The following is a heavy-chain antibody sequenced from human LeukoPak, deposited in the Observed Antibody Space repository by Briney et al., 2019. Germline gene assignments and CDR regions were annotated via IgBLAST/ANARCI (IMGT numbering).Heavy chain of an antibody. V-gene: IGHV3-30*02. CDR2: IWYDGSNE. CDR1: GFTFNSYG. D-gene: IGHD5-18*01. J-gene: IGHJ4*02. CDR3: AKDVGTALEW. Sequence: GGSLRLSCAASGFTFNSYGMHWVRQAPGKGLEWVAFIWYDGSNEYYADSVKGRFTISRDNSKSTLYLQMKSLRAEDTAVYYCAKDVGTALEWWGQGTLVTVSS.